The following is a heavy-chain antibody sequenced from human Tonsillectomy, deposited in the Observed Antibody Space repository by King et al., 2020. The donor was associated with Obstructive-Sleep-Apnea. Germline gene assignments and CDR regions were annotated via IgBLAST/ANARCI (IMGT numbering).Heavy chain of an antibody. J-gene: IGHJ5*02. CDR2: ISSSSSYI. Sequence: VQLVESGGGLVKPGGSLRLSCAASGFTFSSYSMNWVRQAPGKGLEWVSFISSSSSYIYYTDSVKGRFTISRDHAENSLYPQMNSLRAEETAVYYCASSHSSGSFRWFDPWGQGTLVTVSS. CDR3: ASSHSSGSFRWFDP. D-gene: IGHD6-19*01. V-gene: IGHV3-21*01. CDR1: GFTFSSYS.